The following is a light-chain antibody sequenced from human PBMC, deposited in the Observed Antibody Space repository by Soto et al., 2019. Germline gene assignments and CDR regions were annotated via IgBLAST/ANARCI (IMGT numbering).Light chain of an antibody. CDR1: QGISNW. J-gene: IGKJ1*01. V-gene: IGKV1-5*01. CDR2: HAS. CDR3: QHYNSYSEA. Sequence: INMTQSPSTLSASIGDTFTVACRASQGISNWLAWYQQKPGKAPKLLIFHASSLESGVPSRFSGSGSGTEFTLTISSLQPDDFATYYCQHYNSYSEAFSQGTKVDIK.